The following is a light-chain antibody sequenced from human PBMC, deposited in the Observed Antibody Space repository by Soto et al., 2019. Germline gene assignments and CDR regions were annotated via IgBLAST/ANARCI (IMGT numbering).Light chain of an antibody. CDR3: VSFTSSTTYV. V-gene: IGLV2-14*01. J-gene: IGLJ1*01. CDR1: SSDVGGSKH. CDR2: DVT. Sequence: QSVLTQPASVSDSPGQSITISCTGTSSDVGGSKHVYWYQQHPGKAPKLMIYDVTNRPSGVSHRFSGSKSGSTASLIISGLQAEDEADYYCVSFTSSTTYVFGTGTKVTVL.